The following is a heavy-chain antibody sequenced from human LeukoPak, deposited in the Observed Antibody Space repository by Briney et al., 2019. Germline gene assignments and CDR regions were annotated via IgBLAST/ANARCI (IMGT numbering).Heavy chain of an antibody. V-gene: IGHV3-21*01. CDR2: ISSSNSYI. CDR3: ARDRHSGSYPDAFDI. D-gene: IGHD1-26*01. Sequence: PGGSLRLSCAASGFTFSIYTMNWVRQAPGKGLEWVSSISSSNSYIYYADSVKGRFTISRDNSKNTLYLQMNSLRAEDTAVYYCARDRHSGSYPDAFDIWGQGTMVTVSS. J-gene: IGHJ3*02. CDR1: GFTFSIYT.